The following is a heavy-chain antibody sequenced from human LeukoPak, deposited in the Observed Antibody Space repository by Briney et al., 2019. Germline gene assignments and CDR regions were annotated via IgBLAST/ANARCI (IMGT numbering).Heavy chain of an antibody. J-gene: IGHJ4*02. CDR1: GFTFSSYG. CDR3: AKDLGVSYGY. D-gene: IGHD5-18*01. Sequence: GGSLRLSCAASGFTFSSYGTHWVRQAPGKGLEWVAVISYDGSNKYYADSVKGRFTISRDNSKNTLYLQMNSLRAEDTAVYYCAKDLGVSYGYWGQGTLVTVSS. CDR2: ISYDGSNK. V-gene: IGHV3-30*18.